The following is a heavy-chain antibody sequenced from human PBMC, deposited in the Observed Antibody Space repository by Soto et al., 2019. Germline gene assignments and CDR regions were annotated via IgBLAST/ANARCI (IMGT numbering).Heavy chain of an antibody. J-gene: IGHJ5*02. CDR3: AGDRATVTSSKARWFDP. V-gene: IGHV1-3*01. CDR2: INAGNGNT. CDR1: GYTFTSYA. Sequence: QVQLVQSGAEVKKPGASVKVSCKASGYTFTSYAMHWVRQAPGQRLEWMGWINAGNGNTKYSQKFQGRVTITRDTSASTAYMELSRLRSEDTAVYYCAGDRATVTSSKARWFDPWGQGTLVTVSS. D-gene: IGHD4-17*01.